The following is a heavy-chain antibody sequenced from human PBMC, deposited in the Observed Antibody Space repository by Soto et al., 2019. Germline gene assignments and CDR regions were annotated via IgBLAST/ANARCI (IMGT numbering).Heavy chain of an antibody. D-gene: IGHD3-16*01. V-gene: IGHV3-33*01. J-gene: IGHJ4*02. Sequence: QVQLVESGGGVVQPGRSLRLSCVASGFTFSSYGMHWVRQAPGKGLEWVAVIWYDGSNKYYADSVKGRFTISRDNSKNTLYLQMNSLRAEDTAVYYCARPTSTVMDLDYWGQGTLVTVSS. CDR1: GFTFSSYG. CDR2: IWYDGSNK. CDR3: ARPTSTVMDLDY.